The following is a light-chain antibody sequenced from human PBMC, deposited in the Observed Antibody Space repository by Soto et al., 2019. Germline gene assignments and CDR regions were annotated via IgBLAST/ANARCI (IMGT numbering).Light chain of an antibody. J-gene: IGKJ4*01. CDR3: QQYHTGPIT. CDR1: QGVSRK. CDR2: GAS. Sequence: DIVMTQSPATRSVAPGERVTFSCRASQGVSRKLAWYQHKPGQAPRLLISGASTGATGIPARFSGSGSGTELTLTISGLQSEDCAIYYCQQYHTGPITFGGGTKV. V-gene: IGKV3-15*01.